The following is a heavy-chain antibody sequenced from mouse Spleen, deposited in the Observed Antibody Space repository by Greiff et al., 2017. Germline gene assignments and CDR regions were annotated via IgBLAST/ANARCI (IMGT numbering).Heavy chain of an antibody. J-gene: IGHJ4*01. V-gene: IGHV1-63*01. CDR1: GYTFTSYW. Sequence: QVQLQQSGAELVRPGTSVKMSCKASGYTFTSYWIGWAKQRPGHGLEWIGDIYPGGGYTNYNEKFKGKATLTADKSSSTAYMQFRSLTSEDSAIYYCARAYSNHEGGAMDYWGQETSVTVAS. CDR3: ARAYSNHEGGAMDY. CDR2: IYPGGGYT. D-gene: IGHD2-5*01.